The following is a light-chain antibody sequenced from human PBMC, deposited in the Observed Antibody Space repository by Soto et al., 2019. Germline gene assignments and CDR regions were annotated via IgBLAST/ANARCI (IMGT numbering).Light chain of an antibody. CDR3: QHRRVCPVS. J-gene: IGKJ5*01. CDR2: GAS. CDR1: QSVSSN. V-gene: IGKV3-11*01. Sequence: SPATLAASPGERATLSCRASQSVSSNLAWYQQKPGQALRLLIYGASNRATGIPDRFSGSGSGTDFTLTITSLGPEDFAVYYCQHRRVCPVSFGQGRRLEI.